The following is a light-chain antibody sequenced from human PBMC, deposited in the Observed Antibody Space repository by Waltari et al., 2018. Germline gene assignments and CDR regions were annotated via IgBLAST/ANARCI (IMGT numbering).Light chain of an antibody. CDR2: DVS. Sequence: QSALTQPASVSGSPGQSITISCTGTSSDVGGYNHVSWYQQHPGKAPKLIIYDVSSRPSGVSNRFFGSKSGNTASLTISGLQAEDEAVYCCSSYSTSITPYVFGTGTKVTVL. V-gene: IGLV2-14*03. CDR1: SSDVGGYNH. CDR3: SSYSTSITPYV. J-gene: IGLJ1*01.